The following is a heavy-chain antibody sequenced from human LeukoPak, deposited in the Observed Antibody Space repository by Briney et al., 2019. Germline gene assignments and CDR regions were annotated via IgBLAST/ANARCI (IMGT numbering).Heavy chain of an antibody. V-gene: IGHV4-4*07. D-gene: IGHD2-21*01. J-gene: IGHJ6*03. CDR2: PYPHVNT. CDR1: GGAIISYY. Sequence: SETLSLTCSVSGGAIISYYCWCILQPAGEGREGIRRPYPHVNTDYSPSLKTRVTMATGLSKKQFSLRLRSVTAADTAVYYCARLKFYDSSGYSPRYYMDVWGKGTAVTVSS. CDR3: ARLKFYDSSGYSPRYYMDV.